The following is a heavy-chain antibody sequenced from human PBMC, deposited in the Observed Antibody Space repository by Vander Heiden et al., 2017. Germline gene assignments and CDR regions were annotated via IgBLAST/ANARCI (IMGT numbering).Heavy chain of an antibody. Sequence: QVQLVESGGGVVQPGGSLRLSCEASGFTFSSYGMQWVRQAPGKGLEWVAFIWHDGSKIYYTDSVKGRFTISRDNSKNTLFLQMNSLRAEDTAVYYCARDCDTSGHYSAFDYWGQGSLVIVSS. CDR1: GFTFSSYG. CDR2: IWHDGSKI. CDR3: ARDCDTSGHYSAFDY. J-gene: IGHJ4*02. D-gene: IGHD3-22*01. V-gene: IGHV3-33*01.